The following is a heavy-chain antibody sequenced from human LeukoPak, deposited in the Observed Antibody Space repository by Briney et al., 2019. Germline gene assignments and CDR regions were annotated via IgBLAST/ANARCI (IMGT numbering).Heavy chain of an antibody. CDR3: ARVGYSSSVYNWFDP. J-gene: IGHJ5*02. V-gene: IGHV4-59*01. Sequence: SETLSLTCTVSGGSISSYFWSWIRQPPGKGLGCIGYIYYSGSTNYNPSLKSRVTISVDTSKNQFSLKLSSVTAADTAMYYCARVGYSSSVYNWFDPWGQGTLVTVSS. CDR2: IYYSGST. D-gene: IGHD6-13*01. CDR1: GGSISSYF.